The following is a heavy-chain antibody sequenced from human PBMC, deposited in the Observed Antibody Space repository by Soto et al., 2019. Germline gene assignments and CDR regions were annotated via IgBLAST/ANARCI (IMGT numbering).Heavy chain of an antibody. CDR3: ARVGDSSHDAFDI. CDR1: GYTFTGYY. Sequence: ASVKVSCKASGYTFTGYYMHWVRQAPGQGLEWMGWINPNSGGTNYAQKFQGWVTMTRDTSISTAYMELSRLRSDDTAVYYCARVGDSSHDAFDIWGQGTMVTVSS. V-gene: IGHV1-2*04. J-gene: IGHJ3*02. CDR2: INPNSGGT. D-gene: IGHD6-13*01.